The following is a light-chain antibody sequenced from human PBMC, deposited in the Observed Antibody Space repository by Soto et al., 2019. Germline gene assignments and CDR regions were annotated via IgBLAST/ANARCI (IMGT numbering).Light chain of an antibody. CDR2: DNT. J-gene: IGLJ2*01. Sequence: QSVLTQPPSVSGAPGQRVTISCTGSGSTFGAGYDVHWYQQLPGTAPKLLIYDNTNRPSGVPDRFSGSKSGPSASLAISGLQAEDEADYYCQSYDSTSRVLFGGGTQLTVL. CDR3: QSYDSTSRVL. V-gene: IGLV1-40*01. CDR1: GSTFGAGYD.